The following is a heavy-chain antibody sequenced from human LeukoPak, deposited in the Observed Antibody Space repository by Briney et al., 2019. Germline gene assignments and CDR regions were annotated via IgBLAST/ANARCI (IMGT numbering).Heavy chain of an antibody. CDR1: GFTFSSNE. CDR3: AELGITMIGGV. V-gene: IGHV3-48*03. D-gene: IGHD3-10*02. Sequence: PAGGSLRLSCAASGFTFSSNEMNWVRQAPGKGLEWVSYISSSGSTIYYADSVKGRLTISRDNAKNSVYLQMNSLRAEDTAVYYCAELGITMIGGVWGKGTTVTISS. J-gene: IGHJ6*04. CDR2: ISSSGSTI.